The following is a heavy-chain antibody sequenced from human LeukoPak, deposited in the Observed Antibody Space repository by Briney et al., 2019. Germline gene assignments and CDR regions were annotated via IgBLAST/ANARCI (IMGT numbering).Heavy chain of an antibody. CDR1: GFTFDDYG. Sequence: GGSLRLSCAASGFTFDDYGMSWVRQAPGKGLEWVSGINWNGGSTGYADSVKGRFTISRDNGNNGVYLQMNGLRAEDTAVYYCARGGPDHAFDIWGQGTMVTVSS. V-gene: IGHV3-20*04. CDR3: ARGGPDHAFDI. CDR2: INWNGGST. J-gene: IGHJ3*02. D-gene: IGHD1-14*01.